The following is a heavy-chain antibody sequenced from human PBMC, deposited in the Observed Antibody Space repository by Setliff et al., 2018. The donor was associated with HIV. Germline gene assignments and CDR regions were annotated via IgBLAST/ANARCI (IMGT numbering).Heavy chain of an antibody. CDR1: GGSFSGYY. CDR3: ASRAVAAFDY. V-gene: IGHV4-31*11. D-gene: IGHD6-19*01. CDR2: IYYSGST. Sequence: TLSLTCAVYGGSFSGYYWSWIRQHPGKGLEWIGYIYYSGSTYYNPSLKSRLTISLDTSKNQFSLKLSSVTAADTAVYYCASRAVAAFDYWGRGTLVTVSS. J-gene: IGHJ4*02.